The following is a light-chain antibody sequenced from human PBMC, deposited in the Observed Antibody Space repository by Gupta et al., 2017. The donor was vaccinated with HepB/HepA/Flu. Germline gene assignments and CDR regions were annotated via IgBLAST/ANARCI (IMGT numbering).Light chain of an antibody. V-gene: IGLV1-47*01. CDR2: RNN. Sequence: QSVLTQPPSASGTPGQRVTFSCSGSSSSFGGNYVYWYQQLPGTAPKLLIYRNNQRPSGVPDRFSGSKSGTSASLAIXGXRSEDEXDYYCAAWDDRLSAVVFGGGTKLTV. CDR1: SSSFGGNY. CDR3: AAWDDRLSAVV. J-gene: IGLJ2*01.